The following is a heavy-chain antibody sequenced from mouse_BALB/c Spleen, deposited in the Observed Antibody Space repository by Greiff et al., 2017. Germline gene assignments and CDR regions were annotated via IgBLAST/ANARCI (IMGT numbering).Heavy chain of an antibody. D-gene: IGHD2-14*01. Sequence: EVQRVESGGGLVQPGGSLKLSCAASGFTFTSYTMSWVRQTPEKRLEWVAYISNGGGSTYYPDTVKGRFTISRDNAKNTLYLQMSSLKSEDTAMYYCARHGEVRRSYAMDYWGQGTSVTVSS. CDR1: GFTFTSYT. J-gene: IGHJ4*01. CDR2: ISNGGGST. CDR3: ARHGEVRRSYAMDY. V-gene: IGHV5-12-2*01.